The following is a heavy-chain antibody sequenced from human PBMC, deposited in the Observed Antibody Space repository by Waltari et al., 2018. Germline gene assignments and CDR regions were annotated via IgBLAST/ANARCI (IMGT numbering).Heavy chain of an antibody. J-gene: IGHJ6*02. V-gene: IGHV7-4-1*02. D-gene: IGHD2-15*01. Sequence: QVQLVQSGSELKKPGASVKVSCKASGYTFTSYAMNWVRQAPGQGLEWMGWINTNTGNPTYAQGFTGRFVFSLDTSVSTAYLQISSLKAEDTAVYYCARDGYCSGGSCYGYYYYYGMDVWSQGTTVTVSS. CDR2: INTNTGNP. CDR3: ARDGYCSGGSCYGYYYYYGMDV. CDR1: GYTFTSYA.